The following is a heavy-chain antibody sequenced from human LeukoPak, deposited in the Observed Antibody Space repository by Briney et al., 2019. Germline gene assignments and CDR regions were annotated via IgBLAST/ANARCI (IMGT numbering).Heavy chain of an antibody. CDR1: GFTFDDYA. J-gene: IGHJ6*03. V-gene: IGHV3-9*01. D-gene: IGHD3-3*01. CDR2: ISWNSGSI. Sequence: GRSLRLSCAASGFTFDDYAMHWVRQAPGKGLEWVSGISWNSGSIGYADSVKGRFTISRDNAKNSLYLQMNSLRAEDTAVYYCARSITIFGVVIPLVGYYYYYMDVWGKGTTVTVSS. CDR3: ARSITIFGVVIPLVGYYYYYMDV.